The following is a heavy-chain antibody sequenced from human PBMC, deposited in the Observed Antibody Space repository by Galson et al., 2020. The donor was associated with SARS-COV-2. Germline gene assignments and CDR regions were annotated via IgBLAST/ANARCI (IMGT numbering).Heavy chain of an antibody. CDR3: VRGECRGGTCYSGLPY. Sequence: GGSLRLSCSASGFTFIDYAMHWVRQSPGKGLEYISAISGHGEDTFYADSVRDKFTISRDNSHNTLYLQMTSVRLEDTAVYYCVRGECRGGTCYSGLPYWGQGILVTVSS. CDR2: ISGHGEDT. J-gene: IGHJ4*02. D-gene: IGHD2-21*01. V-gene: IGHV3-64D*06. CDR1: GFTFIDYA.